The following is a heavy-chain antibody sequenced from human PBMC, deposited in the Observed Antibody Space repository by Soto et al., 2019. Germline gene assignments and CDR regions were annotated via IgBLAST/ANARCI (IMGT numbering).Heavy chain of an antibody. CDR2: INGDGSST. CDR3: ARGARNYYYFDC. Sequence: PGGALRLSCVASGFTFCNYGIHWVRQAPGKGLVWVSRINGDGSSTNYADSVKGQFTISRDNAKNTVYLQMNSLRVEDTAVYYCARGARNYYYFDCWGQGTLVTVSS. J-gene: IGHJ4*02. D-gene: IGHD1-7*01. CDR1: GFTFCNYG. V-gene: IGHV3-74*01.